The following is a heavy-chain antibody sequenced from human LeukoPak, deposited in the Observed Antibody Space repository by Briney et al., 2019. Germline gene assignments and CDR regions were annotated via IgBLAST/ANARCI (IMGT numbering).Heavy chain of an antibody. J-gene: IGHJ1*01. Sequence: GGSLRLSCAASGFTVSSNYMSRVRQAPGLGPARVSVVYSGGSTYYADSVKGRFTISRDNSKNTLYLQMNSLRAEDTAVYYCARTDCSGGSCYSPAYFQHWGQGTLVTVSS. CDR3: ARTDCSGGSCYSPAYFQH. CDR1: GFTVSSNY. V-gene: IGHV3-66*02. CDR2: VYSGGST. D-gene: IGHD2-15*01.